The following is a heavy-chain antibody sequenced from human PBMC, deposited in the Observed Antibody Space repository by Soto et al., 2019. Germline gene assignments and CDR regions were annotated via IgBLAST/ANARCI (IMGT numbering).Heavy chain of an antibody. V-gene: IGHV4-31*03. Sequence: LSLTCTVSGGSISSGHYYWSWIRQHPGKGLEWIGYIYYSGSTYYSPSLKSRLTMSVDTSKNQFSLRLTSVTAADTAMYYCARGNGTTLRWYFDLWGRGALVTVSS. D-gene: IGHD1-1*01. CDR2: IYYSGST. CDR1: GGSISSGHYY. CDR3: ARGNGTTLRWYFDL. J-gene: IGHJ2*01.